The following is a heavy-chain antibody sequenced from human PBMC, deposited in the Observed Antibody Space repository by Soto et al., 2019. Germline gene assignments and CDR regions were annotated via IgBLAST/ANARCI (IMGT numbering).Heavy chain of an antibody. D-gene: IGHD6-13*01. Sequence: PSETLSLTCAVYGGSFSGYYWSWIRQPPGKGLEWIGEINHSGSTNYNPSLKSRVTISVDTSKNQFSLKLSSVTAADTAVYYCAREVRSSSWYVDYWGQGTLVTVSS. CDR1: GGSFSGYY. J-gene: IGHJ4*02. V-gene: IGHV4-34*01. CDR2: INHSGST. CDR3: AREVRSSSWYVDY.